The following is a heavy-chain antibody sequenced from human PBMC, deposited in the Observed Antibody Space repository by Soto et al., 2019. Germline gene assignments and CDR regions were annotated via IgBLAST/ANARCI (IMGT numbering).Heavy chain of an antibody. J-gene: IGHJ6*02. CDR2: INPSGGST. CDR3: ARDGIVVVPAAITLVPTSFYYYYGMDV. V-gene: IGHV1-46*01. D-gene: IGHD2-2*02. Sequence: ASVKVSCKASGYTFTSYYMHCVRQAPGQGLEWMGIINPSGGSTSYAQKFQGRVTMTRDTSTSTVYMELSSLRSEDTAVYYCARDGIVVVPAAITLVPTSFYYYYGMDVWGQGTTVTVSS. CDR1: GYTFTSYY.